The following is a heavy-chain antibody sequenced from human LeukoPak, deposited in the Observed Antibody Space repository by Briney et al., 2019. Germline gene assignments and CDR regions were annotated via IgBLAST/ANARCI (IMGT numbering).Heavy chain of an antibody. V-gene: IGHV1-18*04. CDR3: ARVSITMVRAPDY. J-gene: IGHJ4*02. D-gene: IGHD3-10*01. CDR2: ISVYNGNT. CDR1: GYTFTXXG. Sequence: GYTFTXXGISWXRQAPGQGREWMGWISVYNGNTNYAQKLQGRVTMTTDTSTSTAYMELRSLRSDDTAVYYCARVSITMVRAPDYWGQGTLVTVSS.